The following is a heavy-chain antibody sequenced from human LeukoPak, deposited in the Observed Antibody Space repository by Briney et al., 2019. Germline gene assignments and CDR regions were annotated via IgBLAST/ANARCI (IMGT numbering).Heavy chain of an antibody. D-gene: IGHD3-16*01. J-gene: IGHJ4*02. V-gene: IGHV3-7*04. CDR1: GFTFSSYA. CDR2: IKYDGSDK. CDR3: VRGGGSFDS. Sequence: GGSLRLSCAASGFTFSSYAMTWVRQAPTKGLEWVANIKYDGSDKRYVDSVKGRFTVSRDNANNSLYLQMNSLRAEDTAVYYCVRGGGSFDSWGQGTLVTVSS.